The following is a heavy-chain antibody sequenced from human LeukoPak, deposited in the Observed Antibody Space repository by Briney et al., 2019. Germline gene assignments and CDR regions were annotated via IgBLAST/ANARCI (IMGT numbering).Heavy chain of an antibody. CDR2: IRHDGSEK. J-gene: IGHJ5*02. CDR1: GFTFSNYW. D-gene: IGHD6-6*01. V-gene: IGHV3-7*01. CDR3: TGSTSSYLGYWFDP. Sequence: GGSLRLSCAASGFTFSNYWMNWVRQAPGKGLEWVANIRHDGSEKYYVDSVKGRFTISRDNARNSLYLQMNSLRAEDTAVYYCTGSTSSYLGYWFDPWGQGTLVTVSS.